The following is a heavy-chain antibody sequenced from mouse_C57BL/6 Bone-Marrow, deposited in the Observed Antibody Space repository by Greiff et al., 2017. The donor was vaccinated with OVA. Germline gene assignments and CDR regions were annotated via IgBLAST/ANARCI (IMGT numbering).Heavy chain of an antibody. CDR3: AMDYDGSSYDFDV. CDR2: IDPSDSYT. Sequence: VQLQQPGAELVRPGTSVKLSCKASGYTFTSYWMHWVKQRPGQGLEWIGVIDPSDSYTNYNQKFKGKATLTVDTSSSTAYMQLSSLTSEDSAVYYCAMDYDGSSYDFDVWGTGTTVTVSS. CDR1: GYTFTSYW. D-gene: IGHD1-1*01. J-gene: IGHJ1*03. V-gene: IGHV1-59*01.